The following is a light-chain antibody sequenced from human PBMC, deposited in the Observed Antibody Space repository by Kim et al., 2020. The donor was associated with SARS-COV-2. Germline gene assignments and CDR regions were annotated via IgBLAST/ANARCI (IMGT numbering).Light chain of an antibody. CDR2: LGS. CDR3: MQPLQTPYS. CDR1: QSLLHSKGHNY. J-gene: IGKJ2*03. V-gene: IGKV2-28*01. Sequence: ESASISCRSSQSLLHSKGHNYLDWCMQKSAQSPQLLIYLGSNRASGVPDRFSCSGSGTDFTLRISRVEPEDVAVYYCMQPLQTPYSFGQGTKLEI.